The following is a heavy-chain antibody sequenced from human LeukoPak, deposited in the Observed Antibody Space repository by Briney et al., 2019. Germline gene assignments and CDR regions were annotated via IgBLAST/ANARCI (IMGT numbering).Heavy chain of an antibody. CDR2: ISSSSSTI. D-gene: IGHD6-13*01. Sequence: PGGSLRLSCAASGFTFSSYSMNWVRQAPGKGLEWVSYISSSSSTIYYADSVKGRFTISRDNAKNSLYLQMNSLRAEDPAVYYCARDRVPGTIAAAGFNWFDPWRQGTLVTVSS. CDR1: GFTFSSYS. V-gene: IGHV3-48*04. CDR3: ARDRVPGTIAAAGFNWFDP. J-gene: IGHJ5*02.